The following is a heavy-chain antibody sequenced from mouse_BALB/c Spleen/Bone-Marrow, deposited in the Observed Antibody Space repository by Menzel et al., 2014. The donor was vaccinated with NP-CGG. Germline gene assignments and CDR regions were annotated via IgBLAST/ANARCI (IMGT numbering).Heavy chain of an antibody. Sequence: QVHVKQSGAELVKPGASVKLSCKASGYTFTSYYMYWVKQRPGQGLEWIGEINPSNGGTNFNEKFKSKATLTVDKSSSTAYMQLSSLTSEYSAVYYCTRENYGFAYWGQGTLVTVSA. CDR2: INPSNGGT. CDR3: TRENYGFAY. D-gene: IGHD1-1*02. J-gene: IGHJ3*01. CDR1: GYTFTSYY. V-gene: IGHV1S81*02.